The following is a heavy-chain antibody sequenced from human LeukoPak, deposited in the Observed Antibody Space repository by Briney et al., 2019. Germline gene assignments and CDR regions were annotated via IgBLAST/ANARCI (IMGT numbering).Heavy chain of an antibody. J-gene: IGHJ6*03. Sequence: GGSLRLSCAASGFTFDDYGMSWVRQAPGKGLEWVSGINWNGCSTGYADSVKGRFTISRDNAKNSLYLQMNSLRAEDTALYYCARGPPPYDFGSGRGPYYYMDVWGKGTTVTVSS. CDR1: GFTFDDYG. CDR2: INWNGCST. CDR3: ARGPPPYDFGSGRGPYYYMDV. V-gene: IGHV3-20*04. D-gene: IGHD3-3*01.